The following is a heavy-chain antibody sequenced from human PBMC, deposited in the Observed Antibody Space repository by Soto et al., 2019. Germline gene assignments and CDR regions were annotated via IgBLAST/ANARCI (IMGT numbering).Heavy chain of an antibody. D-gene: IGHD6-13*01. CDR3: ARGWYGYYYYGMDV. CDR2: IWYDGSNK. Sequence: SGGSLRLSCAASGFTFSSYGMHWVRQAPGKGLEWVAVIWYDGSNKYYADSVKGRFTISRDNSKNTLYLQMNSLRAEDTAVYYCARGWYGYYYYGMDVWGQGTTVTVSS. J-gene: IGHJ6*02. CDR1: GFTFSSYG. V-gene: IGHV3-33*01.